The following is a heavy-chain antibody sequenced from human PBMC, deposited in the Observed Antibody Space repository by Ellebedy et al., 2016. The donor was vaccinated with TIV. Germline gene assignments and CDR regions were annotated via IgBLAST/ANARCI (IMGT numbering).Heavy chain of an antibody. CDR3: ASKAASFYFDC. CDR1: GFTFTNSG. CDR2: IWYDGTKE. J-gene: IGHJ4*02. Sequence: GESLKISCAASGFTFTNSGMHWVRQAPGKGLEWVAVIWYDGTKEYYADSVKGRFTISSDNSKNTVYLQMNSLRAEDTAVYYCASKAASFYFDCWGQGALVTVSS. V-gene: IGHV3-33*01. D-gene: IGHD3-16*02.